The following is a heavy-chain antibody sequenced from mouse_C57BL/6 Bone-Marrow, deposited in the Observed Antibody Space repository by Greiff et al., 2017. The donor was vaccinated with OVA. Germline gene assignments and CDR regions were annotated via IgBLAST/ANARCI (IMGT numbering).Heavy chain of an antibody. D-gene: IGHD1-1*01. Sequence: VQLKQSGPELVKPGASVKISCKASGYTFTDYYMNWVKQSHGKSLEWIGDINPNNGGTSYNQKFKGKATLTVDKSSSTAYMELRSLTSEDSAVYYCARPTVVADYFDYWGQGTTLTVSS. CDR2: INPNNGGT. J-gene: IGHJ2*01. CDR1: GYTFTDYY. CDR3: ARPTVVADYFDY. V-gene: IGHV1-26*01.